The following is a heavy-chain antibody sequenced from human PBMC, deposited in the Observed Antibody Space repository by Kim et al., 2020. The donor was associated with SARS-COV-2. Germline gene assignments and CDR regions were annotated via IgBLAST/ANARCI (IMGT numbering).Heavy chain of an antibody. D-gene: IGHD3-9*01. Sequence: KGRFTISRDNSKNSLYLQMNSLRTEDTALYYCAKDRTGYYIRFYYYYGMDVWGQGTTVTVSS. CDR3: AKDRTGYYIRFYYYYGMDV. J-gene: IGHJ6*02. V-gene: IGHV3-43*01.